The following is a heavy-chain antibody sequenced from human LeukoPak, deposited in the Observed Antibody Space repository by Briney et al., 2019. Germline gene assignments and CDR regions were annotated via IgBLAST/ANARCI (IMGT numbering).Heavy chain of an antibody. D-gene: IGHD3-10*01. Sequence: SETLSLTCAVYGGSFSGYYWSWIRQPPGKGLEWIAEINHSGSTNYNPSLKSRVTISVDTSKNQFSLKLSSVTAADTAVYYCARVRITMVRGVIRYYYYGMDVWGQGTTVTVSS. V-gene: IGHV4-34*01. CDR3: ARVRITMVRGVIRYYYYGMDV. J-gene: IGHJ6*02. CDR1: GGSFSGYY. CDR2: INHSGST.